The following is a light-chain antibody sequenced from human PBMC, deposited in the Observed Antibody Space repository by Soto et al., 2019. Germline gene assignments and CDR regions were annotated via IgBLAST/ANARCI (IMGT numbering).Light chain of an antibody. CDR1: SSNIGNNY. V-gene: IGLV1-51*02. Sequence: QSVLTQPPSVSAAPGQKVTISCSGSSSNIGNNYVPWYQQLPGTAPKLLIYENNKRPSGIPDRFSGSKSGTSATLGITGLQTGDEADYYCGTWDSSLSAAVFGTGTKLTVL. CDR3: GTWDSSLSAAV. CDR2: ENN. J-gene: IGLJ1*01.